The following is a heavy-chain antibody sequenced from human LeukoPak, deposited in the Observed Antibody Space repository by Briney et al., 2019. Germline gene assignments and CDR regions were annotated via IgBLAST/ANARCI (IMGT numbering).Heavy chain of an antibody. CDR3: AKDFPSNYFDSRGYWRY. D-gene: IGHD3-22*01. V-gene: IGHV3-23*01. CDR1: GFPFSAYA. CDR2: ISACGDET. Sequence: GGSLRLSCAASGFPFSAYAMNWVRQAPGKGLDWVAAISACGDETFYADPVRGRFTISRDNSKNTLYLPMRVLRVDDTAVYYCAKDFPSNYFDSRGYWRYWGRGTLVPVSS. J-gene: IGHJ4*02.